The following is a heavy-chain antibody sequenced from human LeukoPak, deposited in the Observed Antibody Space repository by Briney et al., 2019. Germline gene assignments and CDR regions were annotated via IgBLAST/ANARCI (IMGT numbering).Heavy chain of an antibody. J-gene: IGHJ4*02. CDR3: ARLLTSSSRFNN. V-gene: IGHV5-51*07. D-gene: IGHD6-6*01. Sequence: GESLKISCKGSGYSFSSYWIAWVHQMPGKGLEWMGIIYPGDSDTRYSPSFQGQVTISVDKSISTAYLQWTSLKASDTAMYYCARLLTSSSRFNNWGQGTLVTVSS. CDR1: GYSFSSYW. CDR2: IYPGDSDT.